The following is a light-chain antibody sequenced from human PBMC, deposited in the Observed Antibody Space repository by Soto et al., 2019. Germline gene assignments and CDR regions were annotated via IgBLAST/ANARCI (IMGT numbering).Light chain of an antibody. CDR1: QGISSW. Sequence: DIPMTQYPSSLSASVGDRVTITCRASQGISSWLAWYQQRPGKAPKLLIYEASSLQYGVPSRFRGSGSGTDFTLTITGLQPEDSATYFCQQANSFPITFGQGTRLEIK. CDR3: QQANSFPIT. J-gene: IGKJ5*01. V-gene: IGKV1-12*01. CDR2: EAS.